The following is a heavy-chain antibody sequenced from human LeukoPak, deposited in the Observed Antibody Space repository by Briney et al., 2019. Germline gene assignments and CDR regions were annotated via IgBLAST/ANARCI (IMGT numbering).Heavy chain of an antibody. J-gene: IGHJ2*01. CDR3: ARDCGIEAAACSYWYFDL. D-gene: IGHD6-13*01. CDR2: ISSSSSTI. Sequence: PGGSLRLSCAASGFTFSSYSMNWVRQAPGKGLEWVSYISSSSSTIYYADSVKGRFTISRDNAKNSLYLQMNSLRAEDTAVYYCARDCGIEAAACSYWYFDLWGRGTLVTVSS. V-gene: IGHV3-48*04. CDR1: GFTFSSYS.